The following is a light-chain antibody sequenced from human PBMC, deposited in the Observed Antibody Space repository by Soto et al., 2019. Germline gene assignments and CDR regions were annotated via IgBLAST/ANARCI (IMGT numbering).Light chain of an antibody. Sequence: IAFSHSPGTLSLSTGEGATLSCRASPSVSRSYLAWYQQKPGQAPRLLIYGASSRATGIPDRFSGSGSGTDFTLTINRLEPEDFAVYYCQQYCSSKTFAQGRRL. CDR3: QQYCSSKT. CDR2: GAS. J-gene: IGKJ5*01. CDR1: PSVSRSY. V-gene: IGKV3-20*01.